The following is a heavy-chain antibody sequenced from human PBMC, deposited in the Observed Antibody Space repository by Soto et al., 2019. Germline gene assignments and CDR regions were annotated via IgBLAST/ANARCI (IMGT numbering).Heavy chain of an antibody. J-gene: IGHJ4*02. V-gene: IGHV4-4*02. Sequence: SETLSLTCTVSGGSISSGDYYWSWVRQPPGKGLEWIGEIYHSGSTNYNPSLKSRVTISVDKSKNQFSLKLSSVTAADTAVYYCARAPILAAAGNWGQGTLVTVSS. D-gene: IGHD6-13*01. CDR3: ARAPILAAAGN. CDR1: GGSISSGDYY. CDR2: IYHSGST.